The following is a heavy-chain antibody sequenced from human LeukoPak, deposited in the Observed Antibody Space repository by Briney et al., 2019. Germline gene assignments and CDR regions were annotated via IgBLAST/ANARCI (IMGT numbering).Heavy chain of an antibody. V-gene: IGHV1-2*02. J-gene: IGHJ3*02. CDR1: GYTFTDYY. CDR3: ARPASGWYQSAFDI. CDR2: INPNSGGA. D-gene: IGHD6-19*01. Sequence: ASVKVSCKASGYTFTDYYMHWVRQAPGQGLEWMGWINPNSGGAIYAQKFQGRVTVTRDTSISTAYMELSRLTSDDTAVYYCARPASGWYQSAFDIWGQGTVVTVSS.